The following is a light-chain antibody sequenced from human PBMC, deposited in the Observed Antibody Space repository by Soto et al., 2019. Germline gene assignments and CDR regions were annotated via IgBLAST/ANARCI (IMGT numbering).Light chain of an antibody. Sequence: TQSPVTLSLSPWERATLSCRASQSFRGLLAWYQQKPGQAPRLLIYDASTRATGIPARFSGSGSGTEFALTISSLQSEDFAVYYCQQYKNWPPITFGQGTRLEI. CDR3: QQYKNWPPIT. CDR1: QSFRGL. V-gene: IGKV3-15*01. J-gene: IGKJ5*01. CDR2: DAS.